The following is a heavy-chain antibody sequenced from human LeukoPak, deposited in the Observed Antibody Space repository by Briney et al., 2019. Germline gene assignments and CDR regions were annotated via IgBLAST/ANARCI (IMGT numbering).Heavy chain of an antibody. J-gene: IGHJ4*02. D-gene: IGHD3-22*01. CDR2: ISSSGSTI. CDR1: GFTFSDYY. V-gene: IGHV3-11*01. CDR3: ARVGYYYDSSGPLRY. Sequence: GGSLRLSCAASGFTFSDYYMSWIRQAPGKGLEWVSYISSSGSTIYYADSVKGRYTISRDNAKNSLYLQMNSLGAEDTAVYYCARVGYYYDSSGPLRYWGQGTLVTVSS.